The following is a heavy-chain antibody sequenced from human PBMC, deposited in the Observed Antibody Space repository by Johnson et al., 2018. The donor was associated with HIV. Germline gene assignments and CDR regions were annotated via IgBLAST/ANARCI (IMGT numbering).Heavy chain of an antibody. Sequence: VQLVESGGGLVTPGGSLRISCSGSGLTLRNAWMTWVRQAPGKGLEWVGHIKREVDGGTTDYTAPVKGLFTILRDDSKNILYLQMNNLKAEDTALYYCTTRLNSGTYWGNYDFDVWGQGTMVTVSS. D-gene: IGHD1-26*01. V-gene: IGHV3-15*01. CDR1: GLTLRNAW. CDR2: IKREVDGGTT. CDR3: TTRLNSGTYWGNYDFDV. J-gene: IGHJ3*01.